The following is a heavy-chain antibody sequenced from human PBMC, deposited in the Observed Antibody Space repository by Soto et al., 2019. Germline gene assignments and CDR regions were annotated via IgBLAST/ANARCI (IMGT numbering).Heavy chain of an antibody. D-gene: IGHD2-15*01. CDR3: ARRYRSGGSCYLDPRDYFDY. V-gene: IGHV3-48*03. Sequence: EVQLVESGGGLVQPGGSLRLSCAASGFTFSSYEMNWVRQAPGKGLEWVSYISSSGSTIYYADSVKGRFTISRDNAKNSLYLQMNSLRAEDTAVYYCARRYRSGGSCYLDPRDYFDYWGQGTLVTVSS. J-gene: IGHJ4*02. CDR1: GFTFSSYE. CDR2: ISSSGSTI.